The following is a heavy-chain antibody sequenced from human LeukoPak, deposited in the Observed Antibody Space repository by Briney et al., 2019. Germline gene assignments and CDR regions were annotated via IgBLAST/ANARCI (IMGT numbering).Heavy chain of an antibody. Sequence: SETLSLTCAVSGGSISGSSSYCGWIRQPPGKGLEWIGSIYYSGSTYYSPSLKSRVTISVDTSKNQFSLKLSSVTAADTAIYYCARRRTVATTGRFDPWGQGTLVTVSS. D-gene: IGHD5-12*01. V-gene: IGHV4-39*01. CDR3: ARRRTVATTGRFDP. CDR2: IYYSGST. J-gene: IGHJ5*02. CDR1: GGSISGSSSY.